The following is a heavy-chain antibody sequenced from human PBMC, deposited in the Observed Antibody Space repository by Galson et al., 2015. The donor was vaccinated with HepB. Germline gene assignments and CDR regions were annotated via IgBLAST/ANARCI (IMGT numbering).Heavy chain of an antibody. V-gene: IGHV1-2*02. CDR3: ARDKGVQGSSSYDY. CDR1: GYTFTGYY. J-gene: IGHJ4*02. Sequence: SVKVSCKASGYTFTGYYMHWVRQAPGQGLEWMGWINPNSGGTNYAQKFQGRVTMTRDTSISTAYMELSRLRSDDTAVYYCARDKGVQGSSSYDYWGQGTLVTVSS. CDR2: INPNSGGT. D-gene: IGHD6-6*01.